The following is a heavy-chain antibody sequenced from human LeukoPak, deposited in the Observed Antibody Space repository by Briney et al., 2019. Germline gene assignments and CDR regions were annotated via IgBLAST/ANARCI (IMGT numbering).Heavy chain of an antibody. Sequence: SETLSLTCAVYGGSFSGYYWSWIRQPPGKGLEWIGEINHSGSTNYNPSLKSRVSISVDTSKNQFSLKLTSVTAADTAVYYCARAPEYGLYYFDYWGQGTLVTVSS. J-gene: IGHJ4*02. CDR1: GGSFSGYY. CDR2: INHSGST. V-gene: IGHV4-34*01. CDR3: ARAPEYGLYYFDY. D-gene: IGHD1-14*01.